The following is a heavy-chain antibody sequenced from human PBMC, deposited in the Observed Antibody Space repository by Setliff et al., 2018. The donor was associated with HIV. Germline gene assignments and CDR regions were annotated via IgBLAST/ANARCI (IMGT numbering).Heavy chain of an antibody. CDR1: GFTFSRYA. Sequence: TGGSLRLSCAASGFTFSRYAMTWVRQAPGKGLEWLSVISGSGDTTHYADFVKGRFTISRDNSKNTVYLQMNSLRAEDMAIYYCAREDSSWYGSLDYWGQGTPVTVSS. J-gene: IGHJ4*02. CDR3: AREDSSWYGSLDY. V-gene: IGHV3-23*01. D-gene: IGHD6-13*01. CDR2: ISGSGDTT.